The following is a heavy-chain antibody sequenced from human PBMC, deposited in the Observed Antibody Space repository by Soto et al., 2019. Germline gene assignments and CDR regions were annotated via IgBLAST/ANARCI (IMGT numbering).Heavy chain of an antibody. Sequence: QVQLQESGPGLVKPSQTLSLTCTVSGGSISSGGYYWSWIRQHPGKGLEWIGYIYYSGSTYYNPSLKSRVTISVDTSKTQFSLKLSSVTAADTAVYYCARDNLRDYYGSGSYYRENWFDPWGQGTLVTVSS. CDR3: ARDNLRDYYGSGSYYRENWFDP. J-gene: IGHJ5*02. V-gene: IGHV4-31*03. CDR1: GGSISSGGYY. CDR2: IYYSGST. D-gene: IGHD3-10*01.